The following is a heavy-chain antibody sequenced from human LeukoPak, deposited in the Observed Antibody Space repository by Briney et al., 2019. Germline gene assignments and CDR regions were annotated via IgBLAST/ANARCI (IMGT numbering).Heavy chain of an antibody. CDR2: IIPILGIA. CDR1: GYTFTSYG. Sequence: VASVKVSCKASGYTFTSYGISWVRQAPGQGLEWLGRIIPILGIANYAQKFQGRVTITADKSTSTAYMELSSLRSEDTAVYYCARSYSGYDSYWGQGTLVTVSS. J-gene: IGHJ4*02. D-gene: IGHD5-12*01. CDR3: ARSYSGYDSY. V-gene: IGHV1-69*04.